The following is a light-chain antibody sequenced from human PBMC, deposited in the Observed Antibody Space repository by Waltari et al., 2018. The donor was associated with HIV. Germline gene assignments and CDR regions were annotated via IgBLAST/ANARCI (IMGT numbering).Light chain of an antibody. Sequence: QSALTQPASVSGSPGQSLTISCTGTSNNGDDYKYASWYQHHPGKAPKVIIYEDSHRPSGVSNRFSGSKSGNTASLTISGLQPEDEADYFCASYISSSSPEFGGGTKVTVL. CDR2: EDS. V-gene: IGLV2-14*01. CDR3: ASYISSSSPE. CDR1: SNNGDDYKY. J-gene: IGLJ3*02.